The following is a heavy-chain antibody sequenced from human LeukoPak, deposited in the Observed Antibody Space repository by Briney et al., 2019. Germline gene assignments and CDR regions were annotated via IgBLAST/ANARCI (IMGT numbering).Heavy chain of an antibody. CDR3: ARAGELRYMDV. V-gene: IGHV3-11*04. CDR2: IKGIGPTT. Sequence: GGSLRLSCAASGFTFSDYYMSWLRQAPGKGLEWVSTIKGIGPTTYYADSLKGRFTISRDNAKNSMFLQMSSLRADDTAIYYCARAGELRYMDVWGKGTAATVSS. J-gene: IGHJ6*03. CDR1: GFTFSDYY. D-gene: IGHD3-16*01.